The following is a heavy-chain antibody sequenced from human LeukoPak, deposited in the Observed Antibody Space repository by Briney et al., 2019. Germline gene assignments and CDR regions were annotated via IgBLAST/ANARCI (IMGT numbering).Heavy chain of an antibody. V-gene: IGHV3-23*01. D-gene: IGHD3-16*01. J-gene: IGHJ3*02. CDR2: ISGSGVGT. CDR3: ARERFRGGEGAFDI. CDR1: GFTFNIYA. Sequence: GGSLRLSCAASGFTFNIYAMNWVRQAPGKGLEWVAAISGSGVGTRDADSVKGRFTISRDNSKNTLYLQMNGLRAEDTAVYYCARERFRGGEGAFDIWGQGTMVTVSS.